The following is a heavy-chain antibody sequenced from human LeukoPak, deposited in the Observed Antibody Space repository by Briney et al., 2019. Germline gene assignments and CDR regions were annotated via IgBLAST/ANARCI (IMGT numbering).Heavy chain of an antibody. V-gene: IGHV1-8*02. CDR1: GYTFTSYG. CDR2: MNPNSGNT. D-gene: IGHD3-10*01. CDR3: ALVLLSRYFAY. Sequence: ASVKVSCKASGYTFTSYGINWVRQAPGQGLGWMGWMNPNSGNTGYAQKFQGRVTMTRNTSISTAYMELSSLRSEDTAVYYCALVLLSRYFAYWGQGTLVTVSS. J-gene: IGHJ4*02.